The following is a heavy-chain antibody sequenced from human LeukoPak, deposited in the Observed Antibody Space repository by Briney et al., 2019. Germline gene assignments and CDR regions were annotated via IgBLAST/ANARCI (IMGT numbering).Heavy chain of an antibody. CDR2: IHTSGST. CDR1: GGSISSYY. Sequence: SETLSLTCTVSGGSISSYYWSWIRQPAGKGLEWIGRIHTSGSTNYNPSLKSRVTMSVDTSKNQFSLKLSSVTAADTAVYYCARAPAAIPVGGYYYYYYYMDVWGKGTTVTVSS. D-gene: IGHD2-2*02. CDR3: ARAPAAIPVGGYYYYYYYMDV. J-gene: IGHJ6*03. V-gene: IGHV4-4*07.